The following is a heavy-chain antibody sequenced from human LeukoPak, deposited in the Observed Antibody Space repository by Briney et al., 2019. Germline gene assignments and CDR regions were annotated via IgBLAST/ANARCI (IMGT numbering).Heavy chain of an antibody. J-gene: IGHJ4*02. CDR3: ARDRAAAGTHYFDY. CDR2: ISGSGGST. V-gene: IGHV3-23*01. D-gene: IGHD6-13*01. Sequence: PGGSLRLSCAASGFTFSSYAMSWVRQAPGKGLEWVSAISGSGGSTYYADSVKGRFTISRDNAKNSLYLQMNSLRAEDTAVYYCARDRAAAGTHYFDYWGQGTLVTVSS. CDR1: GFTFSSYA.